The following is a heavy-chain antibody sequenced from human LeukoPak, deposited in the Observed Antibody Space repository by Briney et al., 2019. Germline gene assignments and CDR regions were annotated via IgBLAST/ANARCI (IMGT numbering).Heavy chain of an antibody. CDR2: ISWNSGSI. Sequence: PGRSLRLSXAASGFTFDDYAMHWVRQAPGKGLEWVSGISWNSGSICYADSVKGRFTISRDNAKNSLYLQMKSLRAEDMALYYCARGLHYYYDSSGYYNWFDPWGQGTLVTVSS. J-gene: IGHJ5*02. V-gene: IGHV3-9*03. CDR3: ARGLHYYYDSSGYYNWFDP. CDR1: GFTFDDYA. D-gene: IGHD3-22*01.